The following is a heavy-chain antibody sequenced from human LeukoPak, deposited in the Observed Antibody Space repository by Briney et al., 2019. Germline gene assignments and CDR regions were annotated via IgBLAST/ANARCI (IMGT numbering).Heavy chain of an antibody. CDR1: GGTFSSYA. V-gene: IGHV1-69*13. Sequence: VASVKVSCKASGGTFSSYAISWVRQAPGQGLEWMGGIIPIFGTANYAQKFQGRVTITADESTSTAYMELSSLRSEDTAVYYCARDPDTAMAPGGWFDPWGQGTLVTVSS. CDR2: IIPIFGTA. J-gene: IGHJ5*02. CDR3: ARDPDTAMAPGGWFDP. D-gene: IGHD5-18*01.